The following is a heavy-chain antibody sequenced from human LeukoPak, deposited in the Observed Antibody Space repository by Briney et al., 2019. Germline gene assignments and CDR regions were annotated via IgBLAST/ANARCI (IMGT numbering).Heavy chain of an antibody. Sequence: SETPSLTCTVSGGSISNYFWSWIRQPPGKGLECIGYIYYSDSTNYNPSLKSRVTMSVDTSKSQFSLNLMSVTAADTAVYYCTRDTGTTGEVKFDPWGQGTLVTVSS. CDR1: GGSISNYF. CDR3: TRDTGTTGEVKFDP. V-gene: IGHV4-59*12. D-gene: IGHD4-17*01. CDR2: IYYSDST. J-gene: IGHJ5*02.